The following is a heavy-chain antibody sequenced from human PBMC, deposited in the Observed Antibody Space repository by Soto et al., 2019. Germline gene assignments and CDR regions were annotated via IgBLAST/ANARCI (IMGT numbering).Heavy chain of an antibody. CDR2: ISAYNGST. Sequence: ASVKVSCKASGYTFTSYGISWVRQAPGQGLEWMGWISAYNGSTNYAQKLQGRVTMTTDTSTSTAYMELRSLRSDDTAVYYCARALDDYGDYVDAFDIWGQGTMVTVSS. J-gene: IGHJ3*02. CDR3: ARALDDYGDYVDAFDI. V-gene: IGHV1-18*01. D-gene: IGHD4-17*01. CDR1: GYTFTSYG.